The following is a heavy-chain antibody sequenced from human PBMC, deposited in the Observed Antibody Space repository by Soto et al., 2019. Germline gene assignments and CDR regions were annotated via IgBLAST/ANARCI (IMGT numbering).Heavy chain of an antibody. Sequence: GASVKVSCKASGGTFSSYAISWVRQAPGQGLEWMGGIIPIFGTANYAQKFQGRVTITADESTSTAYMELSSLRSEDTAVYYCARFSRRKSGSSAFDIWGQGTMVTVSS. D-gene: IGHD3-10*01. CDR2: IIPIFGTA. V-gene: IGHV1-69*13. J-gene: IGHJ3*02. CDR1: GGTFSSYA. CDR3: ARFSRRKSGSSAFDI.